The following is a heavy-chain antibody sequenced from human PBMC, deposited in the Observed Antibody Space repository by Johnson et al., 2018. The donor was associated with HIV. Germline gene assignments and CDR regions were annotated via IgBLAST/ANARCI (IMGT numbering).Heavy chain of an antibody. CDR2: IQLDGSDK. V-gene: IGHV3-7*03. CDR1: GFTSGTYW. Sequence: VPLVESGGGLVKPGGSLRLSCVVSGFTSGTYWMTWVRQAPGNGLEWVATIQLDGSDKYYLDSVKGRFTISRDNGRNSLYLQMNSLRAEDTAVYYCARKGDAFDIWGQGTKVTVSS. J-gene: IGHJ3*02. CDR3: ARKGDAFDI.